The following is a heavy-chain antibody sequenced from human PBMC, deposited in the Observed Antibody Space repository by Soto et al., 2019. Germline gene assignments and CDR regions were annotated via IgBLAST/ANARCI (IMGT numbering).Heavy chain of an antibody. CDR1: GGSISSYY. CDR2: IYYSGST. CDR3: ARRWGRSFDY. V-gene: IGHV4-59*08. J-gene: IGHJ4*02. Sequence: QVQLQESGPGLVKPSETLSLTCTVSGGSISSYYWSWIRQPPGKGLEWIGYIYYSGSTNYNPSLKSRVTISVDTSKNQSPLKLSSVTAAETAGHYFARRWGRSFDYWGQGTLVTVSS. D-gene: IGHD2-15*01.